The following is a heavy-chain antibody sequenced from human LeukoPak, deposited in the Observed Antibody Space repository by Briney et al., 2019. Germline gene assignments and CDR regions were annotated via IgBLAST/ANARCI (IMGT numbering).Heavy chain of an antibody. D-gene: IGHD2-15*01. Sequence: GGSLRLSCAASGFTFSSYAMSWVRQAPGKGLEWVSAISGSGGSTYYADSVKGRFTISRDNSKNTLYLQMNSLRAEDTAVYYCARSGCSGGSCYDDYWGQGTLVTVSS. J-gene: IGHJ4*02. CDR3: ARSGCSGGSCYDDY. CDR1: GFTFSSYA. CDR2: ISGSGGST. V-gene: IGHV3-23*01.